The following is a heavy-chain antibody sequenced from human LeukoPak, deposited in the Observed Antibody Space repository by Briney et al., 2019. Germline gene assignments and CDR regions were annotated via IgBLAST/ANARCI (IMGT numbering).Heavy chain of an antibody. Sequence: PSETLSLTCTVSGYSISSGYYWGWIRPPPGKGLEWIGIIYHSGSTYYNPSLKSRVTISVDTSKNQFSLKLSSVTAADTAVYYCARDNGNDAFDIWGQGTMVTVSS. CDR1: GYSISSGYY. J-gene: IGHJ3*02. CDR2: IYHSGST. CDR3: ARDNGNDAFDI. V-gene: IGHV4-38-2*02.